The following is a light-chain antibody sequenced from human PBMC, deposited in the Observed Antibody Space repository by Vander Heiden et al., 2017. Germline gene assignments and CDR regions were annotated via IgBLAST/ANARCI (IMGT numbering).Light chain of an antibody. CDR1: SSNIGRTT. J-gene: IGLJ3*02. CDR2: SNT. CDR3: AAWDDSLNGRV. V-gene: IGLV1-44*01. Sequence: QSVLNQPPSASGSPGQRVTITCSGSSSNIGRTTVNWYQQLPGTAPKPPLCSNTQRPSGGPDRFSGSKSGTAASLAISGLQSEDEDDYYCAAWDDSLNGRVFGGGTKLTVL.